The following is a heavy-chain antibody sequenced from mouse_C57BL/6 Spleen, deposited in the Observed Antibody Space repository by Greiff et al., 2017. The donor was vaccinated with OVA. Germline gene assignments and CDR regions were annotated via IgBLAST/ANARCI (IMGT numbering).Heavy chain of an antibody. CDR1: GYTFTSYG. CDR3: ARGGIYYDYDGFAY. CDR2: IYPRSGNT. Sequence: VQLQQSGAELARPGASVKLSCKASGYTFTSYGISWVKQRTGQGLGWIGEIYPRSGNTYYNEKFKGKATLTADKSSSTAYMELRSLTSEDSAVYYCARGGIYYDYDGFAYGGQGTLVTVSA. V-gene: IGHV1-81*01. J-gene: IGHJ3*01. D-gene: IGHD2-4*01.